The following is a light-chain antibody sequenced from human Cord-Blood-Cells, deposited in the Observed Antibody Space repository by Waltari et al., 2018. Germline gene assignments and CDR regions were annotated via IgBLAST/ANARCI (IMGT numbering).Light chain of an antibody. CDR2: EGS. J-gene: IGLJ3*02. V-gene: IGLV2-23*01. CDR1: SCVVRCYTL. CDR3: CSYAGSSTWV. Sequence: QYALTQPASLSGYPGQLITISCPGTSCVVRCYTLVSWYQQHQSKAPKLIIYEGSNRPSVVSKRFSGSKSGNTASLTISGLQAEDEADYYGCSYAGSSTWVFGGGTKLTVL.